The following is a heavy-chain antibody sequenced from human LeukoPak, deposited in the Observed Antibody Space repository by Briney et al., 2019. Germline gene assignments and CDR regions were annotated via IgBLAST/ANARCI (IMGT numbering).Heavy chain of an antibody. Sequence: KSSETLSLTCTVSGDSFSYFYWSWIRQPPGKGLEWIGYIYNSGSTNYNPSLKSRVTISLDTSKNQFSLKLSSVTAADTAVYYCARAPPDSITIFEVVWDWGQGTLVTVPS. CDR3: ARAPPDSITIFEVVWD. D-gene: IGHD3-3*01. CDR2: IYNSGST. V-gene: IGHV4-59*08. CDR1: GDSFSYFY. J-gene: IGHJ4*02.